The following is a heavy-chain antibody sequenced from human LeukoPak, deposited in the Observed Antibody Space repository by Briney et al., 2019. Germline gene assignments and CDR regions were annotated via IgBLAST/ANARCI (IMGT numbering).Heavy chain of an antibody. CDR3: ATRTYRAHFDH. Sequence: GSLRLSCAASGFTFSSNFAMNWVRQAPGKGLEWIGNLNFRGSLFYHPSLKSRVTMSADPSQNQFSLRLMSVTAADTAVYYCATRTYRAHFDHWGQGTLVTVSS. CDR1: GFTFSSNFA. V-gene: IGHV4-39*01. D-gene: IGHD4/OR15-4a*01. J-gene: IGHJ4*02. CDR2: LNFRGSL.